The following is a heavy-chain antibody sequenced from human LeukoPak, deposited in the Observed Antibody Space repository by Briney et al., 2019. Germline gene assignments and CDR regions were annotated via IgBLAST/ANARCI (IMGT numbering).Heavy chain of an antibody. CDR2: IYPGDSDT. CDR1: GYSFTSYW. D-gene: IGHD6-13*01. CDR3: ATIAAATADFDY. V-gene: IGHV5-51*01. Sequence: GASLQISCKGSGYSFTSYWIGWVRQLPGKGLEWMGIIYPGDSDTRYSPSFQGQDTISADKSISTAYLQWSSLKASDTAMYYCATIAAATADFDYWGQGTLVTVSS. J-gene: IGHJ4*02.